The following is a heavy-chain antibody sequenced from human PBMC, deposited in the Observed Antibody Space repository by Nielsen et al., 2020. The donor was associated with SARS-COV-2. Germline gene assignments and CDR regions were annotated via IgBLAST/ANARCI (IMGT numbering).Heavy chain of an antibody. CDR2: IYYSGAT. Sequence: SETLSLTCTVSGGSISRYYWSWIRQPPGKGLEWIAYIYYSGATNYNPSLKSRVTISADTSKNQFSLKLRSVTAADTAVYYCAREYSSSPGAFDIWGQVTMVTVSS. CDR1: GGSISRYY. J-gene: IGHJ3*02. CDR3: AREYSSSPGAFDI. V-gene: IGHV4-59*01. D-gene: IGHD6-6*01.